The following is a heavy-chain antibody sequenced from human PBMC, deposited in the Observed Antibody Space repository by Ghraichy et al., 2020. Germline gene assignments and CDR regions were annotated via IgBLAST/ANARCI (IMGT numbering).Heavy chain of an antibody. CDR3: ARGRKIVVVITIGYYFDY. CDR1: GGSFSGYY. J-gene: IGHJ4*02. D-gene: IGHD3-22*01. Sequence: SQTLSLTCAVYGGSFSGYYWSWIRQPPGKGLEWIGEINHSGSTNYNPSLKSRVTISVDTSKNQFSLKLSSVTAADTAVYYCARGRKIVVVITIGYYFDYWGQGTLVTVSS. CDR2: INHSGST. V-gene: IGHV4-34*01.